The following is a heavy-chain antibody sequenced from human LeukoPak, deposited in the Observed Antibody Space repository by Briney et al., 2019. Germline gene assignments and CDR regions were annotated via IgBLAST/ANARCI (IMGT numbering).Heavy chain of an antibody. CDR1: GYTFTVYY. D-gene: IGHD3-22*01. CDR2: INPNSGVT. J-gene: IGHJ4*02. CDR3: ARDERYDSSGYPFDY. Sequence: EASVTVSFTASGYTFTVYYIHWVRQAPGQGLEYMGWINPNSGVTNYAQKFQVRVTMTRDTSISTAYMELSRLRSDDTAVYYCARDERYDSSGYPFDYWGQGTLVTVSS. V-gene: IGHV1-2*02.